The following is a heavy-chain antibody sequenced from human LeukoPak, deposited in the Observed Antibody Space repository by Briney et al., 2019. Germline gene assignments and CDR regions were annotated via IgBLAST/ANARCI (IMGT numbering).Heavy chain of an antibody. Sequence: GASVKVSCKASGYTFTSYGISWVRQAPGQGLEWMGWISAYNGNTNYAQKLQGRVTMTTDTSTSTAYMELRSLRSDDTDVHYCAAGLVDCSGGSCYSPFDYWGQGTLVTVSS. CDR1: GYTFTSYG. D-gene: IGHD2-15*01. CDR2: ISAYNGNT. J-gene: IGHJ4*02. V-gene: IGHV1-18*01. CDR3: AAGLVDCSGGSCYSPFDY.